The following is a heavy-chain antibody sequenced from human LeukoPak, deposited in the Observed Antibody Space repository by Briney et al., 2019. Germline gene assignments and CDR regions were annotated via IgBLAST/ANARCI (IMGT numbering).Heavy chain of an antibody. CDR1: GDSITICY. V-gene: IGHV4-59*01. D-gene: IGHD6-13*01. Sequence: PSETPSLTCTVSGDSITICYWSWIRQPPGKGLEWIGYINYIGSTNYNPSLKNRVSISADISKTQFTLRLRSVTAADTAVYFCARGVTAAASSWGQGTLVTVSS. J-gene: IGHJ5*02. CDR2: INYIGST. CDR3: ARGVTAAASS.